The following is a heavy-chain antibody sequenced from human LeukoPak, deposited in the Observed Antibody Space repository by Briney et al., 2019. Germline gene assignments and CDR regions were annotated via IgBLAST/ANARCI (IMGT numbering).Heavy chain of an antibody. D-gene: IGHD3-10*01. J-gene: IGHJ4*02. V-gene: IGHV3-48*03. CDR3: ASGQDYSFDY. CDR2: IRSSGSTI. Sequence: PGGSLRLSCAASGFTFSSYDMNWVRQAPGKGLEWVSYIRSSGSTIYYAGSVKGRFTISRDNAKNSLYLQMNSLRAEDTAVYYCASGQDYSFDYWGQGTLVTVSS. CDR1: GFTFSSYD.